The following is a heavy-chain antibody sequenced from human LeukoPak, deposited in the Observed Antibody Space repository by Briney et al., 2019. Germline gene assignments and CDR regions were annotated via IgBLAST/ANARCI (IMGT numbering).Heavy chain of an antibody. CDR1: GGSFSGYY. D-gene: IGHD3-22*01. V-gene: IGHV4-34*01. Sequence: PSETLSLTCAVYGGSFSGYYWSWIRQPPGKGLEWIGEINHSGSTNYNPSLKSRVTISVDTSKNQFSLKLSSVTAADTAVYYCARDQNYYDSSGYYYPVVDYWSQGTLVTVSS. CDR2: INHSGST. CDR3: ARDQNYYDSSGYYYPVVDY. J-gene: IGHJ4*02.